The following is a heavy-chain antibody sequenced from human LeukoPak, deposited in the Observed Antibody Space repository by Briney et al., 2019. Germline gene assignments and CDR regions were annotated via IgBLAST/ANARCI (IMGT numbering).Heavy chain of an antibody. CDR2: ISNDGSNK. D-gene: IGHD6-19*01. Sequence: GGSLRLSCAASGFTFSSYGMHWVRQAPGKGLEWVAVISNDGSNKYYADSVKGRLTISRDKSKNTLYLQMNRLRAEDTAVYYCAKDTGRGGQWLEIDYWGQGTLVTVSS. CDR1: GFTFSSYG. V-gene: IGHV3-30*18. J-gene: IGHJ4*02. CDR3: AKDTGRGGQWLEIDY.